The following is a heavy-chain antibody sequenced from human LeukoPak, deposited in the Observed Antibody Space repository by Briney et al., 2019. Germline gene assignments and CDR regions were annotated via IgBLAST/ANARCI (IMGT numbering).Heavy chain of an antibody. J-gene: IGHJ4*02. CDR3: ARGGVATIGIDY. CDR2: IWYDGSNK. Sequence: GRSLRPSCAASGFTFSSYGMHWVRQAPGKGLEWVAVIWYDGSNKYYADSVKGRFTISRDNSKNTLYLQMNSLRAEDTAVYYCARGGVATIGIDYWGQGTLVTVSS. V-gene: IGHV3-33*01. D-gene: IGHD5-12*01. CDR1: GFTFSSYG.